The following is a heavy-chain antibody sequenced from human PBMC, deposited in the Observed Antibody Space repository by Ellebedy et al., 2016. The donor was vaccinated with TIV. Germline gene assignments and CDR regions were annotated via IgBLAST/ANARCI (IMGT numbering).Heavy chain of an antibody. CDR2: IGRST. J-gene: IGHJ5*02. V-gene: IGHV3-23*01. Sequence: GESLKISCAASGFTFNNYVMTWVRQAPGKGLEWISSIGRSTYYADSVQGRFTISRDDSQNTVYLQMNSLRVDDMAVYYCVRLPTARIAADVAWFGPWGQGALVTVSS. D-gene: IGHD6-13*01. CDR1: GFTFNNYV. CDR3: VRLPTARIAADVAWFGP.